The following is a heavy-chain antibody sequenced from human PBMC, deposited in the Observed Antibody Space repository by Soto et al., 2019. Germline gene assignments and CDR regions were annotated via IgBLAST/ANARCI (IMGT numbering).Heavy chain of an antibody. CDR2: INHSGST. D-gene: IGHD5-18*01. J-gene: IGHJ6*02. CDR3: ARGLIQLWTYYYNGMDV. CDR1: GGSFSGYY. V-gene: IGHV4-34*01. Sequence: SETLSLTCAVYGGSFSGYYWSWIRQPPGKGLEWIGEINHSGSTNYNPSLKSRVTISVDTSKNQFSLKLSSVTAADTAVYYCARGLIQLWTYYYNGMDVWGQVTTVTVS.